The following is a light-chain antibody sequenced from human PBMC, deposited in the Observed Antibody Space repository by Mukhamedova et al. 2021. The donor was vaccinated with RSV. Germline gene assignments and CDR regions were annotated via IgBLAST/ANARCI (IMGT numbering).Light chain of an antibody. V-gene: IGKV1-27*01. Sequence: WYQRRVHGKAPELLIYTASTLQSGVPSRFSGGGSGTDFTLTISGLQPEDVATYYCQEYHNAPYTFGQGTKLEI. J-gene: IGKJ2*01. CDR3: QEYHNAPYT. CDR2: TAS.